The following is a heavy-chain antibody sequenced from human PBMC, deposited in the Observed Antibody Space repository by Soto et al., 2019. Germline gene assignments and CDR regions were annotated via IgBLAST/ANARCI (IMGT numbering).Heavy chain of an antibody. J-gene: IGHJ4*02. CDR3: AKEIYCTTGVCYVDY. V-gene: IGHV3-30*18. CDR1: GFTFSNYG. D-gene: IGHD2-8*01. CDR2: ISDDGIKN. Sequence: QVQLVESGGGVVQPGRSLTLSCAASGFTFSNYGMHWVRQAPGKGLEWVAVISDDGIKNYYGDSVKGRFTISRDNSKNTVYLQMNSLRAEDTAVYYCAKEIYCTTGVCYVDYWGQGTLVTVSS.